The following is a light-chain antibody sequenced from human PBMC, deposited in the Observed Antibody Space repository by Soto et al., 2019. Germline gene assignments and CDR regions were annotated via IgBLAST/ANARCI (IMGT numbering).Light chain of an antibody. CDR3: SSYTSRSTLV. CDR2: DVS. J-gene: IGLJ1*01. V-gene: IGLV2-14*01. Sequence: QSVLTQPASVSGSPGQSITISCTGTSSDVGGYNYVSWYQQHPGKAPKLMIYDVSNRPSGVSNRFSGSKSGNTASLTISGLQAEDEADYYCSSYTSRSTLVFGTGTQLTVL. CDR1: SSDVGGYNY.